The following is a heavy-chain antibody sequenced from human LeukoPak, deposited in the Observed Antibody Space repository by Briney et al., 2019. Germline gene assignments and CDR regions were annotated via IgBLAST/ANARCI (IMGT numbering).Heavy chain of an antibody. Sequence: KPGGSLRLSCAASGFTFSSYSTNWVRQAPGKGLEWVSSISSSSSYIYYADSVKGRFTISRDNAKNSLYLQMNSLRAEDTAVYYCARAYGSGMSLYYYMDVWGKGTTVTVSS. V-gene: IGHV3-21*01. J-gene: IGHJ6*03. CDR1: GFTFSSYS. D-gene: IGHD3-10*01. CDR3: ARAYGSGMSLYYYMDV. CDR2: ISSSSSYI.